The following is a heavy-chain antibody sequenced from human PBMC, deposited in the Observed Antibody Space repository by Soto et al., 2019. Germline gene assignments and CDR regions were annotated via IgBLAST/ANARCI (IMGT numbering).Heavy chain of an antibody. CDR2: INPNSGGT. D-gene: IGHD3-10*01. V-gene: IGHV1-2*04. J-gene: IGHJ6*02. Sequence: GASVKVSCKASGYTFTGYYMHWVRQAPGQGLEWMGWINPNSGGTNYAQKFQGWVTMTRDTSISTAYMELSRLRSDDTAVYYCARDWFAADTYGMDVWGQGTTDTVS. CDR3: ARDWFAADTYGMDV. CDR1: GYTFTGYY.